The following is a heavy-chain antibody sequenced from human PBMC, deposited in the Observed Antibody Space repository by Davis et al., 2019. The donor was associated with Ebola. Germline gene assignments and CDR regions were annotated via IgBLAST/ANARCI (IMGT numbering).Heavy chain of an antibody. Sequence: PGGSLRLSCEVSGFSVSGKYMSWVRQAPGKGPEWVAVFYTDERTYYADSVKGRFTVSRDNSENMFYLQMSTLSVEDTAVYYCGGHVDGDFWYFDLWGRGTRVTVSS. CDR1: GFSVSGKY. CDR2: FYTDERT. J-gene: IGHJ2*01. V-gene: IGHV3-53*01. CDR3: GGHVDGDFWYFDL. D-gene: IGHD4-17*01.